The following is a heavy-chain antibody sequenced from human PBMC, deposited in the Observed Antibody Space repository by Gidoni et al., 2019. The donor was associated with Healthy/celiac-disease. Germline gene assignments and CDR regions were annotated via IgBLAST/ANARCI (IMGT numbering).Heavy chain of an antibody. CDR3: AKDPQYHPGAFDI. J-gene: IGHJ3*02. Sequence: EVQLLESGVGLVQPGGSLRLSCAASGFTFSSYSMSWVGQAPGKGLGWVSAISGSGGSTYYADSVKGRFTISRDNSKNTLYLQMNSLRAEDTAVYYCAKDPQYHPGAFDIWGQGTMVTVSS. V-gene: IGHV3-23*01. D-gene: IGHD2-2*01. CDR1: GFTFSSYS. CDR2: ISGSGGST.